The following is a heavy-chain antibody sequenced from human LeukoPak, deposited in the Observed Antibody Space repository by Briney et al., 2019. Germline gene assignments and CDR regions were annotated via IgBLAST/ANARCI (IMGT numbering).Heavy chain of an antibody. D-gene: IGHD2-15*01. CDR3: AVLLSGGSSGHFDY. Sequence: ASVKVSCKASGGTFSSYAISWVRQAPGQGLEWMGGIIPIFGTANYAQKFQGRVTITADESTSTAYMELSSLRSEDTAVYYCAVLLSGGSSGHFDYWGQGTLVTVSS. J-gene: IGHJ4*02. CDR1: GGTFSSYA. CDR2: IIPIFGTA. V-gene: IGHV1-69*13.